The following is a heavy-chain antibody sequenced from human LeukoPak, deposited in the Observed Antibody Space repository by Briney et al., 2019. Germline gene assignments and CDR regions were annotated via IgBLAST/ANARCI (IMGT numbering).Heavy chain of an antibody. V-gene: IGHV3-21*01. CDR2: ISSSSSYI. CDR3: ARDVDTAMATVH. Sequence: GGSLILSCAASGFTFSSYSMNWVRQAPGKGLEWVSSISSSSSYIYYADSVKGRFTISRDNAKNSLYLQMNSLRAEDTAVYYCARDVDTAMATVHWGQGTLVTVSS. J-gene: IGHJ4*02. D-gene: IGHD5-18*01. CDR1: GFTFSSYS.